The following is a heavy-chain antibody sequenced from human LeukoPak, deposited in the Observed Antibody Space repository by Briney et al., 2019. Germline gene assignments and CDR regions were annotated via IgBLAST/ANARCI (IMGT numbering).Heavy chain of an antibody. V-gene: IGHV1-8*01. Sequence: ASLKVSCKASGYTFTSYDINWVRQATGQGLEWMGGRNPNSGKTGNAQKFQGRVTMTRNTSISTAYMELRSVRSEDTAVYYCAREVGYYDSSGYYYNWFDPWGQGTLVTVSS. CDR1: GYTFTSYD. D-gene: IGHD3-22*01. J-gene: IGHJ5*02. CDR3: AREVGYYDSSGYYYNWFDP. CDR2: RNPNSGKT.